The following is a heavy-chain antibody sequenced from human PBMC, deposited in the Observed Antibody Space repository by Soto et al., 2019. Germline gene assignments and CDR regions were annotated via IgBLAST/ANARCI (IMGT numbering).Heavy chain of an antibody. CDR1: AYSFTSYW. D-gene: IGHD1-26*01. CDR3: ARQVGATTFDY. Sequence: GESLKISCNGSAYSFTSYWIGWVSQMPGKGLEWMGIIYPGDSDTRYSPSFQGQVTISADKSISTAYLQWSSLTASDTAMSYCARQVGATTFDYWGQGTMVTVSS. CDR2: IYPGDSDT. J-gene: IGHJ4*02. V-gene: IGHV5-51*01.